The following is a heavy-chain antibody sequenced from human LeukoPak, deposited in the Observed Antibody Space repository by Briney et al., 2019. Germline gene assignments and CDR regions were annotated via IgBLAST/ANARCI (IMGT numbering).Heavy chain of an antibody. Sequence: SQTLSLTCAISGDSVSSNSAAWNWTRQSPSRGLEWLGRTYYRSKWYNDYAVSVKGRININPDTSKNQFSLQLNSVTPEDTAVYYCARTQPAGAGNWLDPWGQGTLVTVSS. CDR3: ARTQPAGAGNWLDP. CDR2: TYYRSKWYN. V-gene: IGHV6-1*01. D-gene: IGHD6-13*01. J-gene: IGHJ5*02. CDR1: GDSVSSNSAA.